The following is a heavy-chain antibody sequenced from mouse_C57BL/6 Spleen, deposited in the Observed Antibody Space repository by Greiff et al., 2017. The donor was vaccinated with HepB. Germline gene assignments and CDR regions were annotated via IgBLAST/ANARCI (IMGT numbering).Heavy chain of an antibody. J-gene: IGHJ4*01. V-gene: IGHV1-26*01. CDR2: INPNNGGT. CDR3: AKRAWYYAMDY. CDR1: GYTFTDYY. Sequence: EVQLQQSGPELVKPGASVKISCKASGYTFTDYYMNWVKQSHGKSLEWIGDINPNNGGTSYNQKFKGKATLTVDKSSSTAYMELRSLTSEDSAVYYCAKRAWYYAMDYWGQGTSVTVSS. D-gene: IGHD3-3*01.